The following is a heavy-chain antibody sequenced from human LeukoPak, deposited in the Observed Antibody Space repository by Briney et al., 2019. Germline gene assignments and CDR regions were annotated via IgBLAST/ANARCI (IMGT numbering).Heavy chain of an antibody. D-gene: IGHD5-24*01. J-gene: IGHJ4*02. CDR2: IYDSGST. CDR3: AREGGDGYNIDY. CDR1: GGSIRSSYYY. Sequence: SETLSLTCTVSGGSIRSSYYYWGWIRQPPGKGLEWIGSIYDSGSTYYNPSLKSRVTISVDTSKNQFSLKLNSVTAADTAVYYCAREGGDGYNIDYWGQGTLVTVSS. V-gene: IGHV4-39*02.